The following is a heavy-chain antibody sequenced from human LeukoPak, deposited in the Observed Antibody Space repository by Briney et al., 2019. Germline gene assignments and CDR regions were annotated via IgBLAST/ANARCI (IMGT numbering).Heavy chain of an antibody. V-gene: IGHV1-69*04. CDR2: IIPILGIA. CDR1: GGTFSSYA. J-gene: IGHJ4*02. CDR3: ARVTIYGAYYFDY. Sequence: GASVKVSCKASGGTFSSYAIIWVRQAPGQGLEWMGRIIPILGIANYAQKFQGRVTITADKSTSTAYMELSSLRSEDTAVYYCARVTIYGAYYFDYWGQGTLVTVSS. D-gene: IGHD4-17*01.